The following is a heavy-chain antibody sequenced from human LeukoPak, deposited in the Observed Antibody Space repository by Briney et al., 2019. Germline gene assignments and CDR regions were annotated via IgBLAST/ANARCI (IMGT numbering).Heavy chain of an antibody. CDR1: GGSISSYY. D-gene: IGHD3-10*01. J-gene: IGHJ6*02. V-gene: IGHV4-59*01. CDR3: ARVRGPRRYYYYGMDV. CDR2: IYYSGST. Sequence: PSETLSLTCTVSGGSISSYYWSWIRQPPGKGLEWIGYIYYSGSTNYNPSLKSRVTISVDTSKKQFALKGSSVTAADTAVYYCARVRGPRRYYYYGMDVWGQGTTVTVSS.